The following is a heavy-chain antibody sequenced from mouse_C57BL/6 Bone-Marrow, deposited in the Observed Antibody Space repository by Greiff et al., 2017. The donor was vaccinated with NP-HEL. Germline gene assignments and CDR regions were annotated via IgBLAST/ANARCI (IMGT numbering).Heavy chain of an antibody. V-gene: IGHV3-6*01. J-gene: IGHJ1*03. CDR3: AREGDEYFDV. CDR1: GYSITSGYY. Sequence: DVQLQESGPGLVKPSQSLSLTCSVTGYSITSGYYWNWIRQFPGNKLEWMGYISYDGSNNYNPSLKNRISITRDTSKNQFFLKLNSVTTEDTATYYCAREGDEYFDVWGTGTTVTVSS. D-gene: IGHD3-3*01. CDR2: ISYDGSN.